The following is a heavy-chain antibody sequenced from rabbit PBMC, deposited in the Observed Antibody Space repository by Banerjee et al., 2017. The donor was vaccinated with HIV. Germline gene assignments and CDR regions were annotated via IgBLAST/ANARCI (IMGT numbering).Heavy chain of an antibody. CDR1: GFTLSSYV. CDR3: ARALSYDDYGDYVDYFNL. V-gene: IGHV1S45*01. J-gene: IGHJ4*01. Sequence: QEQLEESGGGLVKPEGSLKLSCTVSGFTLSSYVMCWVRQAPGKGLEWIGCINTGSGSAYYANWAKGRFTISKTSSTTVTLRMTSLTAADTATYFCARALSYDDYGDYVDYFNLWGQGTLVTVS. D-gene: IGHD2-1*01. CDR2: INTGSGSA.